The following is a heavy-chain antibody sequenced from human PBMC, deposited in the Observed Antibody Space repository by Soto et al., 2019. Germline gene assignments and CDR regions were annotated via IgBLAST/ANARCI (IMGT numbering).Heavy chain of an antibody. J-gene: IGHJ3*02. CDR2: IYPDDSDI. CDR3: ARRGAVVIGSTHSPYEGFAI. CDR1: GYPFSTYW. V-gene: IGHV5-51*03. Sequence: EVQLVQSGAEVRRPGESLKISCQASGYPFSTYWIGWVRQVPGKGLEWLGIIYPDDSDIRYSPSFQGQVTMSVDKSITTAFLQWSSLRVSDTALYYCARRGAVVIGSTHSPYEGFAIWGQGALVTVSS. D-gene: IGHD2-21*01.